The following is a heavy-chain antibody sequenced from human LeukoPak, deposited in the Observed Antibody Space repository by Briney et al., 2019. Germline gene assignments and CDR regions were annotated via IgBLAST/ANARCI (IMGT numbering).Heavy chain of an antibody. CDR1: GGSISSGGYY. D-gene: IGHD6-13*01. CDR2: IYYSGST. CDR3: ARDTAAATVDY. Sequence: SQTLSLTCTVSGGSISSGGYYWSWIRQHPGKGLEWIGYIYYSGSTYYNPSFKSRVTISVDTSKNQFSLKLSSVTAADTAVYYCARDTAAATVDYWGQGTLVTVSS. J-gene: IGHJ4*02. V-gene: IGHV4-31*03.